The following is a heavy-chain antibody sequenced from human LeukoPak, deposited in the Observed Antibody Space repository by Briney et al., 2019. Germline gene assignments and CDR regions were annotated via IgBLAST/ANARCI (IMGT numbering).Heavy chain of an antibody. CDR3: ARGRYNTGWYPDYFDY. CDR2: IKQDGSAN. Sequence: GGSLRLSCEASGFPLSTYWLSWVRQAPREGLEWVANIKQDGSANWCADSVKGRFTVSRDNARNSVYLEMNSLRAEDTAIYYCARGRYNTGWYPDYFDYWGQGTLVTVSS. J-gene: IGHJ4*02. V-gene: IGHV3-7*04. D-gene: IGHD6-19*01. CDR1: GFPLSTYW.